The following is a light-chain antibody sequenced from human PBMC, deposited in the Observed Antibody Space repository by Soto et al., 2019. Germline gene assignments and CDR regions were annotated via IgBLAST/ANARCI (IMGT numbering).Light chain of an antibody. CDR2: DVS. J-gene: IGLJ1*01. V-gene: IGLV2-11*01. Sequence: QLVLTQPRSVSGSPGQSVTISCTGTSSDVGAYNAVSWYQQSPGKAPKIMIYDVSKRPSGVPDRFSGSKSGNTASLTISGLQAEDEADYYCCSYAGSYIYVFGTGTKLTVL. CDR1: SSDVGAYNA. CDR3: CSYAGSYIYV.